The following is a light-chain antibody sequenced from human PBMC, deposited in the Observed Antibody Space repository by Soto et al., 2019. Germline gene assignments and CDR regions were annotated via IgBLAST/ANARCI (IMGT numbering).Light chain of an antibody. CDR2: DVS. Sequence: QSVLTQPASVSGSPGRSITISCTGTSSDDGGYNYVSWYQHHPGKAPKLTIYDVSNRPSGVSNRFSGSKSGNTASLTISGLQPEDEADYYCSSYTTSNTRQIVFGTGTKVTVL. V-gene: IGLV2-14*03. CDR3: SSYTTSNTRQIV. CDR1: SSDDGGYNY. J-gene: IGLJ1*01.